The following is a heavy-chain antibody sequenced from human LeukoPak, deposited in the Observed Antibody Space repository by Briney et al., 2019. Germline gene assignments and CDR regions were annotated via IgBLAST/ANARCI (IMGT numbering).Heavy chain of an antibody. J-gene: IGHJ3*02. D-gene: IGHD3-9*01. CDR1: GGSISSYY. Sequence: SETLSLICTVSGGSISSYYWSWIRQPPGKGLEWIGYIYYSGSTNYNPSLKSRVTISVDTSKNQFSLKLSSVTAADTAVYYCARNILTAGYDAFDIWGQGTMVTVSS. CDR2: IYYSGST. CDR3: ARNILTAGYDAFDI. V-gene: IGHV4-59*01.